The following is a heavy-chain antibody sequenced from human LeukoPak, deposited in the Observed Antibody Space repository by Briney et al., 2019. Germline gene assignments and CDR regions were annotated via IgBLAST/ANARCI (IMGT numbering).Heavy chain of an antibody. D-gene: IGHD2-15*01. CDR1: GFTFSNYA. Sequence: PGGSLRLSCAASGFTFSNYAMSWVRQAPGKGLEWVSYISSSSSNIYYADSVKGRFTISRDNAKNSLYLQMNSLRAEDTAVYYCVSACSGGSCYSAYWGQGTLVTVSS. CDR2: ISSSSSNI. V-gene: IGHV3-48*04. CDR3: VSACSGGSCYSAY. J-gene: IGHJ4*02.